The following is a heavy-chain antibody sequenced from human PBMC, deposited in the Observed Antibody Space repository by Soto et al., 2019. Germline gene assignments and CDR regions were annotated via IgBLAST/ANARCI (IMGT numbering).Heavy chain of an antibody. CDR2: IYYSGST. V-gene: IGHV4-39*01. Sequence: PSETLSLTCTVSGGSISSSSYYWGWIRQPPGKGLEWIGSIYYSGSTYYNPSLKSRVTISVDTSKNQFSLKLSSVTAADTAVYYCARPSMVRGVIDYMDVWGKGTTVTVSS. CDR3: ARPSMVRGVIDYMDV. J-gene: IGHJ6*03. CDR1: GGSISSSSYY. D-gene: IGHD3-10*01.